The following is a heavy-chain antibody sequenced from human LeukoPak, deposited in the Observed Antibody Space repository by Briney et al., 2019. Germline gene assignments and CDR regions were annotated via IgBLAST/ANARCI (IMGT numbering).Heavy chain of an antibody. J-gene: IGHJ4*02. CDR2: ISYDGSNR. CDR1: GFTFSRYG. D-gene: IGHD3-10*01. Sequence: PGGSLRLSCAASGFTFSRYGMHWVRQAPDKGLEWVAVISYDGSNRYYADSAKGRFTISRDNSKNTLYLQMNSLRAEDTAVYFCAKDLSPDPLWPKPDYWGQVDPVTVSS. CDR3: AKDLSPDPLWPKPDY. V-gene: IGHV3-30*18.